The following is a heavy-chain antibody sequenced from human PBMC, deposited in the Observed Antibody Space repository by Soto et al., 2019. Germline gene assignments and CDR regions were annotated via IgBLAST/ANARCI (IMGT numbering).Heavy chain of an antibody. CDR3: ARVLTKVGVLPGEGGFDY. D-gene: IGHD2-21*01. V-gene: IGHV4-59*08. CDR2: IYYTGNT. J-gene: IGHJ4*02. CDR1: GGSITSSY. Sequence: SETLSLTCTVSGGSITSSYWSWIRQPPGKGLEWIGYIYYTGNTNYNPSLKRRVTISLDTSRSHFSLKLDSVTVADTAVYYCARVLTKVGVLPGEGGFDYWGQGPQVAVSS.